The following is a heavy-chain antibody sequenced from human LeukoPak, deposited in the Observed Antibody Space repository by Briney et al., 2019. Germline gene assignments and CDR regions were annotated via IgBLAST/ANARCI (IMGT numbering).Heavy chain of an antibody. CDR2: INAGNGHT. J-gene: IGHJ6*02. Sequence: ASVKVSCKASGYTFTSYTMHWVLQAPGQRLEWMGWINAGNGHTKYSQKFQGRVTITRDTSASTAYMELSSLRSEDTAVYYCARRGVYYYYGMDVWGQGTTVTVSS. V-gene: IGHV1-3*01. CDR3: ARRGVYYYYGMDV. D-gene: IGHD3-10*01. CDR1: GYTFTSYT.